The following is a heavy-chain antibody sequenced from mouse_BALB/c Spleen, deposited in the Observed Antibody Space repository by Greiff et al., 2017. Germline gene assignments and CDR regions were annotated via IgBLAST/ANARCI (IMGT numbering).Heavy chain of an antibody. D-gene: IGHD4-1*01. J-gene: IGHJ1*01. CDR1: GFTFSSYT. CDR3: ARYSPSWGYFDV. Sequence: DVKLVESGGGLVKPGGSLKLSCAASGFTFSSYTMSWVRQTPEKRLEWVATISSGGGNTYYPDSVKGRFTISRDNAKNNLYLQMSSLRSEDTALYYCARYSPSWGYFDVWGAGTTVTVSS. CDR2: ISSGGGNT. V-gene: IGHV5-9*03.